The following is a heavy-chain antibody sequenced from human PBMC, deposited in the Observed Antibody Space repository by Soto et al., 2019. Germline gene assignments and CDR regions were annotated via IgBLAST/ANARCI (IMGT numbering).Heavy chain of an antibody. J-gene: IGHJ4*02. CDR1: GGSFRGYY. CDR2: INHSGST. D-gene: IGHD6-13*01. V-gene: IGHV4-34*01. Sequence: SETLSLTCAVYGGSFRGYYWSWIRQPTGKGLEWIGEINHSGSTNYNPSLKSRVTISVDTSKNQFSLKLSSVTAADTAVYYCARVPGIAAAGTQIDFDYWGQGTLVTVSS. CDR3: ARVPGIAAAGTQIDFDY.